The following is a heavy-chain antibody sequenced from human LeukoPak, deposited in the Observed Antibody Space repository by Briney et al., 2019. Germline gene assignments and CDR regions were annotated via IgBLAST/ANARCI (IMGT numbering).Heavy chain of an antibody. CDR3: ARPRIESGGYYYGH. D-gene: IGHD3-22*01. CDR2: VDHNNGAT. J-gene: IGHJ1*01. V-gene: IGHV1-2*02. Sequence: ASVKVSCKASGYTFTGYYIHWVRQAPGQGLEWMGWVDHNNGATSYAQKYQGRVTMTTDTSTNTAYMELSWLTSDDTAVFYCARPRIESGGYYYGHWGQGTLVTVSS. CDR1: GYTFTGYY.